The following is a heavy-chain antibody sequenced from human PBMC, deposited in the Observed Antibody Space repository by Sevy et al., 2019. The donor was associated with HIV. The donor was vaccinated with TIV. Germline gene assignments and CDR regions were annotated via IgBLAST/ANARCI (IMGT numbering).Heavy chain of an antibody. CDR2: MNPNSGNT. Sequence: ASVKVSCKASGYTFTSYDINWVRQATGQGLEWMGWMNPNSGNTGYAQKFQGRVTMTRNTSISTAYMELSSLRSADTAVYYCARGLYSTYYYDSSSPVGYWGQGTLVTVSS. D-gene: IGHD3-22*01. CDR1: GYTFTSYD. V-gene: IGHV1-8*01. CDR3: ARGLYSTYYYDSSSPVGY. J-gene: IGHJ4*02.